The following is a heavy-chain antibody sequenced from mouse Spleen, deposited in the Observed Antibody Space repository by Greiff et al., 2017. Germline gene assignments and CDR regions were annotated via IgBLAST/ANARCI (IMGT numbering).Heavy chain of an antibody. CDR1: GYTFTDYN. Sequence: VQLQQSGPELVKPGASVKISCKASGYTFTDYNMHWVKQSHGKSLEWIGYIYPYNGGTGYNQKFKSKATLTVDNSSSTAYMELRSLTSEDSAVYYCASYGNYDAMDYWGQGTSVTVSS. CDR2: IYPYNGGT. J-gene: IGHJ4*01. V-gene: IGHV1S29*02. CDR3: ASYGNYDAMDY. D-gene: IGHD2-1*01.